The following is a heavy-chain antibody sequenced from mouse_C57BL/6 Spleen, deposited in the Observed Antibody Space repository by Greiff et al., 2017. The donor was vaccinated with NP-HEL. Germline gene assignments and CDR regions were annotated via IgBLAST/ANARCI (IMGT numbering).Heavy chain of an antibody. Sequence: VQLQQSGAELVKPGASVKLSCKASGYTFTSYWMQWVKQRPGQGLEWIGEIDPSDSYTNYNQKFKGKATLTVDTSSSTAYMQLSSLTSEDSAVYYCARGGLRLRPYYYAMDYWGQGTSVTVSS. CDR1: GYTFTSYW. CDR3: ARGGLRLRPYYYAMDY. CDR2: IDPSDSYT. D-gene: IGHD3-2*02. V-gene: IGHV1-50*01. J-gene: IGHJ4*01.